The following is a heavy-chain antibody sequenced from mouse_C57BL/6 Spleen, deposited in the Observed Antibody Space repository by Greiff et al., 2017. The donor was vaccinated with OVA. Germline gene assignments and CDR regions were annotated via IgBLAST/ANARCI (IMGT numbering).Heavy chain of an antibody. D-gene: IGHD1-1*01. CDR2: IDPSDSYT. V-gene: IGHV1-50*01. Sequence: QVQLQQPGAELVKPGASVKLSCKASGYTFTSYWMQWVKQRPGQGLEWIGEIDPSDSYTNYNQKFKGKATLTVDTSSSTAYMQLSSLTSEDSAVYYCVRPGYYGSSAWFAYWGQGTLVTVSA. CDR1: GYTFTSYW. CDR3: VRPGYYGSSAWFAY. J-gene: IGHJ3*01.